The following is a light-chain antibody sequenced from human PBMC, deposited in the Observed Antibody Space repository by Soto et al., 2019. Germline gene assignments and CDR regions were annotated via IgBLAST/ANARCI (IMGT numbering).Light chain of an antibody. CDR1: QSVSNS. V-gene: IGKV3-11*01. J-gene: IGKJ2*01. CDR2: GIS. CDR3: QQGSDWPPTYT. Sequence: EMVLTQSPATLSLSPGERVTLSCRASQSVSNSLVWYQQKSGQAPRLLLYGISYRATGVPARFSGSGSGTDCTLSISSLEPEDFAISYCQQGSDWPPTYTFGQGTKLELK.